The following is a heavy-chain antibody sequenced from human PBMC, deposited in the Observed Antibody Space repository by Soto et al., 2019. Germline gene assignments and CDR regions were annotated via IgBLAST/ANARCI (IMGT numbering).Heavy chain of an antibody. D-gene: IGHD6-19*01. CDR2: IYYSGST. CDR3: ARVFSDSSSFFDP. Sequence: PSETLSLTCTVSGGSISSGVYYWSWIRQHPGKGLEWIGYIYYSGSTYYNPSLKSRVTISVDTSKNQFSLKLSSVTAADMAVYYCARVFSDSSSFFDPWGQGTLVTVSS. J-gene: IGHJ5*02. CDR1: GGSISSGVYY. V-gene: IGHV4-31*03.